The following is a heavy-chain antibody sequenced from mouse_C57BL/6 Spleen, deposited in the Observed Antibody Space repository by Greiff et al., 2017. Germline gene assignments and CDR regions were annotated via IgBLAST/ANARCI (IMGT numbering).Heavy chain of an antibody. J-gene: IGHJ2*01. CDR2: IHPNSGST. CDR1: GYTFTSYW. V-gene: IGHV1-64*01. CDR3: ARDGSSFFDY. Sequence: QVQLQQPGAELVKPGASVKLSCKASGYTFTSYWMHWVKQRPGPGLEWIGMIHPNSGSTNYNEKFKSKATLTVDKSSSTAYMQLSSLTSEDSAVXYCARDGSSFFDYWGQGTTLTVSS. D-gene: IGHD1-1*01.